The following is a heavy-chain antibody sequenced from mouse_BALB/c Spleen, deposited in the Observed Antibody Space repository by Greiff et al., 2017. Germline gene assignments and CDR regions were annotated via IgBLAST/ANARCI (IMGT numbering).Heavy chain of an antibody. CDR2: ISSGGST. V-gene: IGHV5-6-5*01. J-gene: IGHJ2*01. D-gene: IGHD1-1*01. CDR3: ARCPYYYGSSYSDY. CDR1: GFTFSSYA. Sequence: EVMLVESGGGLVKPGGSLKLSCAASGFTFSSYAMSWVRQTPEKGLEWVASISSGGSTYYPDSVKGRFTISRDNARNILYLQMSSLRSEDTAMYYCARCPYYYGSSYSDYWGQGTTLTVSS.